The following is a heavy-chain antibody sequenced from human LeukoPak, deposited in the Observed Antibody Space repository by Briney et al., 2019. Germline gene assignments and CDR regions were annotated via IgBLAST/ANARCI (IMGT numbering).Heavy chain of an antibody. CDR3: ARVNYYGSGSYYRYYYYYGMGV. D-gene: IGHD3-10*01. Sequence: GGSLRLSCAASGFTFSSYWMSWVRQAPGKGLEWVANIKQDGSEKYYVDSVKGRFTISRDNAKNSLYLQMNSLRAEDTAVYYCARVNYYGSGSYYRYYYYYGMGVWGQGTTVTVSS. CDR1: GFTFSSYW. CDR2: IKQDGSEK. V-gene: IGHV3-7*01. J-gene: IGHJ6*02.